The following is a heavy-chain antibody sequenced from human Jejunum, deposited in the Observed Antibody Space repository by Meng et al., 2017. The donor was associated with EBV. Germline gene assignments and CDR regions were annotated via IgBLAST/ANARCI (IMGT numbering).Heavy chain of an antibody. Sequence: GQLGGSGGGLVQPGGSLRLSCAASGFTFNSHTMSWVRQAPGKGLEWVSAITDSGGSTYYTDSVKGRFTISRDNSKNTLYLQMNSLRAEDTAVYYCAKLTRAWGQGTLVTVSS. V-gene: IGHV3-23*04. CDR3: AKLTRA. J-gene: IGHJ5*02. CDR1: GFTFNSHT. CDR2: ITDSGGST.